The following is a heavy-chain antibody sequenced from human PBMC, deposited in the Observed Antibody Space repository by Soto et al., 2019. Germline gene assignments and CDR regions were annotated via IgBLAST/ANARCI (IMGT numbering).Heavy chain of an antibody. CDR2: TYYRSKWYN. CDR1: GDSVSSNSAA. Sequence: SQTLSLTCAISGDSVSSNSAAWNWIRQSPSRGLEWLGRTYYRSKWYNDYAVSVKSRITINPDTSKNQLSLQLNSVTPEDTAVYYCARATLGIAARTGYGMDVWGQGTTVTVS. D-gene: IGHD6-6*01. J-gene: IGHJ6*02. CDR3: ARATLGIAARTGYGMDV. V-gene: IGHV6-1*01.